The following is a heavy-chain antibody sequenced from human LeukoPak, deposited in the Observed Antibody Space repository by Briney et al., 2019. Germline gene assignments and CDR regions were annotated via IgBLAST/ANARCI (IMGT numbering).Heavy chain of an antibody. Sequence: PETLSLTCTVSGGSISSYYWSWIRQPAGEGREWIGRIYTSGSTNYNPSLTRRVTISVDTSKNQFSLKLSSVAAADTAVYYCASARTTAFMDVWGKGTTVTVSS. CDR2: IYTSGST. CDR3: ASARTTAFMDV. J-gene: IGHJ6*04. D-gene: IGHD2-2*01. CDR1: GGSISSYY. V-gene: IGHV4-4*07.